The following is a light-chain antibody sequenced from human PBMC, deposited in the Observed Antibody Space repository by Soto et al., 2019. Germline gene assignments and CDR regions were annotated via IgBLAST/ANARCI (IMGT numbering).Light chain of an antibody. Sequence: EIVLTPSPATLSVSPGEGVTLSCRASQTVPSRIAWYQQKPGQAPRLLIYGASTRATGVPDRFSGTGSGTEFTLTFCSLKSEDYGVYYCQQYKSWPPITFGQGTRLEIK. J-gene: IGKJ5*01. CDR3: QQYKSWPPIT. CDR2: GAS. CDR1: QTVPSR. V-gene: IGKV3-15*01.